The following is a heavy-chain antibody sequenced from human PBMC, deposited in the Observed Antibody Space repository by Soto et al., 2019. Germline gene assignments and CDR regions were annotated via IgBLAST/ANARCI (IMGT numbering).Heavy chain of an antibody. CDR1: GGSISSSSYY. CDR3: ARHYGSGINNCFDP. D-gene: IGHD3-10*01. Sequence: QLQLQESGPGLVKPSETLSLTCTVSGGSISSSSYYWGWIRQPPGKGLEWIGSIYYSGSTYYNPSYKSRVTISVDTSKNQFSLKLSSVTAADTAVYYCARHYGSGINNCFDPWGQGTLVTVSS. J-gene: IGHJ5*02. V-gene: IGHV4-39*01. CDR2: IYYSGST.